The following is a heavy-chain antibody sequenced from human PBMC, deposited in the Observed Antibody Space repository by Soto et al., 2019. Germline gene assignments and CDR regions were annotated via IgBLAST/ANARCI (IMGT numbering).Heavy chain of an antibody. CDR1: GGSITSYY. D-gene: IGHD3-16*01. CDR3: ARDKPESVTVEVYYYYMDV. V-gene: IGHV4-59*01. Sequence: QVQLQESGPGLVKPSETLSLTCTVSGGSITSYYWTWIRQPPGQGLEWIGNIYYSGSTNYNPSLRSRVTISVDTSKNQFSLKLTSVTAADTAVYYCARDKPESVTVEVYYYYMDVWGKGNTVTASS. J-gene: IGHJ6*03. CDR2: IYYSGST.